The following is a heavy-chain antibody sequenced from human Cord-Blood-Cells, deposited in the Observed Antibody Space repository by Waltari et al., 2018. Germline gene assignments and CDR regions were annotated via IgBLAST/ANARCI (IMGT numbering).Heavy chain of an antibody. J-gene: IGHJ4*02. Sequence: EVQLVESGGGLVQPGRSLRLSCAASGFTFDDYAMHWVRPAPGKGLEWVSGISWNSGSIGYADSVKGRFTISRDNAKNSLYLQMNSLRAEDTALYYCAKETKTAIAAAVEPYFDYWGQGTLVTVSS. CDR3: AKETKTAIAAAVEPYFDY. V-gene: IGHV3-9*01. CDR1: GFTFDDYA. CDR2: ISWNSGSI. D-gene: IGHD6-13*01.